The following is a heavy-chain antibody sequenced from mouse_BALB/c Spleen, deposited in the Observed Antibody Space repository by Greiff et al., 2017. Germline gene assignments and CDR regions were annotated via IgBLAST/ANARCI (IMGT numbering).Heavy chain of an antibody. CDR3: ARGGYGYDDAHYYAMDY. D-gene: IGHD2-2*01. V-gene: IGHV3-6*02. CDR2: ISYDGSN. J-gene: IGHJ4*01. Sequence: EVKLQESGPGLVKPSQSLSLTCSVTGYSITSGYYWNWIRQFPGNKLEWMGYISYDGSNNYNPSLKNRISITRDTSKNQFFLKLNSVTTEDTATYYCARGGYGYDDAHYYAMDYWGQGTSVTVSS. CDR1: GYSITSGYY.